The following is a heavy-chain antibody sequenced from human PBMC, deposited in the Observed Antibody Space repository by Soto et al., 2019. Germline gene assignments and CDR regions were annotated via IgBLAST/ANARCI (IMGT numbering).Heavy chain of an antibody. V-gene: IGHV1-18*01. J-gene: IGHJ4*02. CDR1: GYTFTSYG. CDR3: ARDWGIAVAGSLFDY. Sequence: ASVKVSCKASGYTFTSYGISWVRQAPGQGLEWMGWISAYNGNTNYAQKLQGRVTMTTDTSTSTAYMELRSLRSDDTAVYYCARDWGIAVAGSLFDYWGQGTLVTVSS. CDR2: ISAYNGNT. D-gene: IGHD6-19*01.